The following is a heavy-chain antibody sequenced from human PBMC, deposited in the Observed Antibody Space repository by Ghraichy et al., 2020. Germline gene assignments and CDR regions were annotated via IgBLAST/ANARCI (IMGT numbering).Heavy chain of an antibody. CDR1: GFTFSSYE. Sequence: LSLTCAASGFTFSSYEMNWVRQAPGKGLEWVSYISSSGSTIYYADSVKGRFTISRDNAKNSLYLQMNSLRAEDTAVYYCAREGITIFGVVVWGQGTLVTVSS. D-gene: IGHD3-3*01. V-gene: IGHV3-48*03. CDR2: ISSSGSTI. J-gene: IGHJ4*02. CDR3: AREGITIFGVVV.